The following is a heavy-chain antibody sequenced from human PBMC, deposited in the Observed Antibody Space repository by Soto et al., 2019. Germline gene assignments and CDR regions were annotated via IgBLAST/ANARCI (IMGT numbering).Heavy chain of an antibody. CDR1: GGSISSGGYS. V-gene: IGHV4-30-2*01. Sequence: PSETLSLTCAVSGGSISSGGYSWSWIRQPPGKGLEWIGYIYHSGSTYYNPSLKSRVTISVDRSKNQFSLKLSSVTAADTAVYYCARALMGATEGWFDPWGQGTLVTAPQ. J-gene: IGHJ5*02. CDR3: ARALMGATEGWFDP. D-gene: IGHD1-26*01. CDR2: IYHSGST.